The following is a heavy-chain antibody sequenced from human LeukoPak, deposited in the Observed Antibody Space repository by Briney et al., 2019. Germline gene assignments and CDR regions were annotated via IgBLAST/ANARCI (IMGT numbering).Heavy chain of an antibody. CDR2: ISGSGGST. CDR3: AKDQSRSLGIVLMVNALQFDY. V-gene: IGHV3-23*01. CDR1: GFTFSSYA. J-gene: IGHJ4*02. D-gene: IGHD2-8*01. Sequence: PGGSLRLSCAASGFTFSSYAMSWVRQAPGKGLEWVSAISGSGGSTYYADSVKGRFTISRDNSKNTLYLQMNSLRAEDTAVYYCAKDQSRSLGIVLMVNALQFDYWGQGTLVTVSS.